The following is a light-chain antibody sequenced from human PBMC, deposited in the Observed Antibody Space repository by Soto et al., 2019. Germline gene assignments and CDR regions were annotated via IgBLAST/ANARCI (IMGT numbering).Light chain of an antibody. J-gene: IGLJ3*02. CDR3: QSYDSSXSGV. CDR2: GNS. V-gene: IGLV1-40*01. CDR1: SSNIGAGYD. Sequence: QSVLTQPPSVSGAPGQRVTISCTGSSSNIGAGYDVHWYQQLPGTAPKLLIYGNSNRPSGVPDRFSGSKSGTSASLAITGLQAEDEADYYCQSYDSSXSGVFGGGT.